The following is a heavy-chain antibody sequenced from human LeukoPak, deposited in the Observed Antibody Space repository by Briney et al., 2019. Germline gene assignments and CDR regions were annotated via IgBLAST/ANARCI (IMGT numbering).Heavy chain of an antibody. CDR1: GFSFDDYT. D-gene: IGHD2-21*01. J-gene: IGHJ6*03. V-gene: IGHV3-43*01. CDR2: INWEGSST. CDR3: SRSGVVVVATRGNYMDV. Sequence: LSGGSLRLSCAASGFSFDDYTMPWVRQTPGKGLEWFPLINWEGSSTFYADSVKGRFTISRDNSKNSLYLQMNSLRIEDTGLYFCSRSGVVVVATRGNYMDVWGKGTTVTVSS.